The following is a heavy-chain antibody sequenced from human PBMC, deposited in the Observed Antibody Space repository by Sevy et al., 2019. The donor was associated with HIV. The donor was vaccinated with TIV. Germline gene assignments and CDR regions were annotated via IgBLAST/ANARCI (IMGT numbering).Heavy chain of an antibody. CDR1: GFTFSSYE. V-gene: IGHV3-48*03. CDR3: ARGPHYYYDSSSFFEY. Sequence: GSLRPSCTASGFTFSSYEMNWVRQAPGKGLEWVSSIISSGATIYYADSVKGRFTVSRDNAKNSLFLQMNSLRAEDTAICYCARGPHYYYDSSSFFEYWGQGTLVTVSS. J-gene: IGHJ4*02. CDR2: IISSGATI. D-gene: IGHD3-22*01.